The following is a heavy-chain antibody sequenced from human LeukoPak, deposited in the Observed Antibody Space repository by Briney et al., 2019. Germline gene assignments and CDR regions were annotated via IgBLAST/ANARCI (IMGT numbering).Heavy chain of an antibody. V-gene: IGHV4-59*01. CDR1: GGSISSYY. J-gene: IGHJ4*02. CDR2: IYDSGST. CDR3: ARVGGSGSFDY. Sequence: SETLSLTCTVSGGSISSYYWSWIRQPPGKGLEWIGYIYDSGSTNYNPSLKSRVTISVDTSKNQFSLKVSSVTAADTAVYHCARVGGSGSFDYWGQGTLVTVSS. D-gene: IGHD3-10*01.